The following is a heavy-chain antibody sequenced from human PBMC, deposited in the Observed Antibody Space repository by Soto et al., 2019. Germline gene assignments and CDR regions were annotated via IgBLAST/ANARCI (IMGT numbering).Heavy chain of an antibody. CDR1: GFTFTSYT. V-gene: IGHV3-21*01. D-gene: IGHD5-18*01. CDR3: ATRSTALPTH. Sequence: GGSLRLSCAASGFTFTSYTMNWVRQAPGKGLEWFSSISGDTTYIFYADSVKGRFTISRDNSKDTLYLQMNSLRAEDTAVYYCATRSTALPTHWAQGTLVTVSS. J-gene: IGHJ4*02. CDR2: ISGDTTYI.